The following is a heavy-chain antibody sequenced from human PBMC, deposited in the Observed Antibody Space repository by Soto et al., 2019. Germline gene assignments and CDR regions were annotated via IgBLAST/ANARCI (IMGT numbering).Heavy chain of an antibody. CDR3: ARVRNGEYSFDY. J-gene: IGHJ4*02. CDR1: GFTFSNYW. CDR2: INPTGSVT. V-gene: IGHV3-74*01. D-gene: IGHD3-10*01. Sequence: GGSLRLSCAASGFTFSNYWMHWVRQAPGKGLVWVSRINPTGSVTSYADSVEGRFSISRDNAKNTLSLQMDGLRGEDTAVYYCARVRNGEYSFDYWGQGTLVTVSS.